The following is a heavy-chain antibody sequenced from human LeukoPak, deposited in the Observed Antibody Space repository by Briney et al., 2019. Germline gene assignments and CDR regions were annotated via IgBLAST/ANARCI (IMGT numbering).Heavy chain of an antibody. CDR2: IDPSDSYT. V-gene: IGHV5-10-1*01. CDR3: AGTWLADNWFDP. J-gene: IGHJ5*02. CDR1: GYSFTSYW. Sequence: GESLKISCKGSGYSFTSYWISWVRQMPGKGLEWMGRIDPSDSYTNYSPSFQGHVTISADKSISTAYLQWSSLKASDTAMYHCAGTWLADNWFDPWGQGTLVTVSS. D-gene: IGHD5-12*01.